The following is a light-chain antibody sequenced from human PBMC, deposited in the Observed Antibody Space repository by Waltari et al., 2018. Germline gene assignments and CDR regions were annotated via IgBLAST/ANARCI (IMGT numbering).Light chain of an antibody. CDR3: QHYSENPRT. Sequence: IQITQSPSVLSASVGDRLTISCRESQNIDTSLAWYQQRPGKAPKLLIYAASLLKRGVPSHFSGSGSGTDFTLTISRLQPEDSAIYYCQHYSENPRTFGQGTKVEI. V-gene: IGKV1-6*02. CDR1: QNIDTS. CDR2: AAS. J-gene: IGKJ1*01.